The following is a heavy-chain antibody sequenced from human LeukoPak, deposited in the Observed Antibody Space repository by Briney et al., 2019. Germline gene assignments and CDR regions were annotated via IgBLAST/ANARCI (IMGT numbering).Heavy chain of an antibody. CDR1: GGSISSGDYY. CDR3: AIGNFLDNLIGIY. CDR2: IYYSGST. D-gene: IGHD1-20*01. V-gene: IGHV4-30-4*01. Sequence: SQTLSLTCTVSGGSISSGDYYWSWIRQPPGKGLEWVGYIYYSGSTYYNPSLKSRVTISVDTSKNQFSLKLSSVTAADTAVYYCAIGNFLDNLIGIYWGQGTLVTVSS. J-gene: IGHJ4*02.